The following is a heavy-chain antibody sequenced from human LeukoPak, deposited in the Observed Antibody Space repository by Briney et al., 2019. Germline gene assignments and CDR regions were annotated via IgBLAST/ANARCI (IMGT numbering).Heavy chain of an antibody. V-gene: IGHV3-30*18. CDR3: AKDPALRYFDWLLSPTGWFDP. Sequence: PGGSLRLSCAASGFTFSSYGMHWVRQAPGKGLEWVAVISYDGSNKYYADSVKGRFTISRDNSKNTLYLQMNSLRAEDTAVYYCAKDPALRYFDWLLSPTGWFDPWGQGTLVTVSS. CDR2: ISYDGSNK. J-gene: IGHJ5*02. D-gene: IGHD3-9*01. CDR1: GFTFSSYG.